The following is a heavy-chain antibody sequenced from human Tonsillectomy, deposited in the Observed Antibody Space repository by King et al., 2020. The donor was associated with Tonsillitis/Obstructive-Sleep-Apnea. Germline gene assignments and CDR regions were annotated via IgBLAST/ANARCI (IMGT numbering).Heavy chain of an antibody. Sequence: VQLVESGGGLVKPGGSLRLSCAASGFTFSDYYMSWIRQAPGKGLEWVSYISSSSSYTNYADSVKGRFTISRDNAKNSLYLQMNSLRAEDTAVYYCARGREEELLQDYWGQGTLVTVSS. CDR1: GFTFSDYY. CDR2: ISSSSSYT. J-gene: IGHJ4*02. V-gene: IGHV3-11*05. CDR3: ARGREEELLQDY. D-gene: IGHD3-10*01.